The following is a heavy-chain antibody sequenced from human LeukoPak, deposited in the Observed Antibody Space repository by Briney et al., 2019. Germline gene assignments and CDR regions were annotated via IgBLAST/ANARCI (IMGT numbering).Heavy chain of an antibody. CDR2: IIPIFGTA. Sequence: GASVKVSCKASGGTFSGYAISWVRQAPGQGLEWMGGIIPIFGTANYAQKFQGRVTITTDESTSTAYMELSSLSSEDTAVYYCARERGSGSSAFDIWGQGTMVTVSS. CDR3: ARERGSGSSAFDI. J-gene: IGHJ3*02. CDR1: GGTFSGYA. V-gene: IGHV1-69*05. D-gene: IGHD6-19*01.